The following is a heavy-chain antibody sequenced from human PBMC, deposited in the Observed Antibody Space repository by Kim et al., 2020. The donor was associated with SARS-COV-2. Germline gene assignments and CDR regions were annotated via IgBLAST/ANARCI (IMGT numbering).Heavy chain of an antibody. Sequence: GSLRLSCAASGFTFSSYSMNWVRQAPGKGLEWVSSISSSSSYIHYADSVKGRFTISRDNAKNSLYLQMNSLRAEDTAVYYCARDRDKVKSGSYDYWGQGTLVTVSS. J-gene: IGHJ4*02. CDR3: ARDRDKVKSGSYDY. V-gene: IGHV3-21*01. D-gene: IGHD1-26*01. CDR1: GFTFSSYS. CDR2: ISSSSSYI.